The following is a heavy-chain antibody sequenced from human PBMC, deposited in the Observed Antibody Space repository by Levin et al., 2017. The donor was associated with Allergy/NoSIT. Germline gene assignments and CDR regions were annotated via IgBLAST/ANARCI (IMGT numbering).Heavy chain of an antibody. CDR2: ISESGHST. CDR3: AKALGGYDFDY. V-gene: IGHV3-23*01. D-gene: IGHD5-12*01. Sequence: ASVKVSCAASGFSFSHYAMSWVRQAPGKGLEWVSLISESGHSTYYADSVKGRFTFSMDNSKNTLYLQMNSLRAEDTAVYYCAKALGGYDFDYWGQGALVTVSS. J-gene: IGHJ4*02. CDR1: GFSFSHYA.